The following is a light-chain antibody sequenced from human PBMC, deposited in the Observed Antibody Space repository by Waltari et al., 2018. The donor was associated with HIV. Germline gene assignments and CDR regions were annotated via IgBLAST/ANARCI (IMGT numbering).Light chain of an antibody. CDR1: QSISNW. Sequence: DIQMTQSLSTLSASMGDRVSITCRASQSISNWLAWYQQKPGQAPKLLIYRASTLESGVPSRFSGSGSGTEFTLTINNLQHDDFATYYCQQYSAFPWTFGQGAKVEIK. V-gene: IGKV1-5*03. CDR3: QQYSAFPWT. J-gene: IGKJ1*01. CDR2: RAS.